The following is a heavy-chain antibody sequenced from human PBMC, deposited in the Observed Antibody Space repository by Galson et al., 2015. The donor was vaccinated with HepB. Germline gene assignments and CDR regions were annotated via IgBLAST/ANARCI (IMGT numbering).Heavy chain of an antibody. Sequence: SVKVSCKASGGTFSSYAISWVRQAPGQGPEWMGAIIPIFKTTNYAQKFQGRVTITADEFASTTYMELSSLRSEDTAVYYCARDSPTYCSNSSCNNWFDPWGQGTLVTVSS. J-gene: IGHJ5*02. CDR1: GGTFSSYA. CDR3: ARDSPTYCSNSSCNNWFDP. CDR2: IIPIFKTT. V-gene: IGHV1-69*13. D-gene: IGHD2-2*01.